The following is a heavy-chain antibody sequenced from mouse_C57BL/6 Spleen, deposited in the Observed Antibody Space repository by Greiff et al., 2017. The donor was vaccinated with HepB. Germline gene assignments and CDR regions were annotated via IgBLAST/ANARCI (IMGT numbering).Heavy chain of an antibody. D-gene: IGHD3-2*02. CDR1: GYAFSSSW. Sequence: VQLQQSGPELVKPGASVKISCKASGYAFSSSWMNWVKQRPGKGLEWIGRIYPGDGDTNYNGKFKGKATLTADKSSSTAYMQLSSLTSEDSAVYFCARGGQLRLRLYAMDYWGQGTSVTVSS. CDR2: IYPGDGDT. CDR3: ARGGQLRLRLYAMDY. J-gene: IGHJ4*01. V-gene: IGHV1-82*01.